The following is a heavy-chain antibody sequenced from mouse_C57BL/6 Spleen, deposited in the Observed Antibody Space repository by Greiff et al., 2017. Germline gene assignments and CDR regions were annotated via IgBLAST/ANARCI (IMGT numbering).Heavy chain of an antibody. V-gene: IGHV14-2*01. J-gene: IGHJ4*01. CDR2: LDPEDGET. Sequence: VQLQQSGAELVKPGASVKLSCTASGFNIKDYYMHWVKQRTEQGLEWIGWLDPEDGETKSAPKFQGKATITADPSSTTACLQLGDLTAEDSAIYDCARGEYAMDYWGQGTSVTGSS. CDR1: GFNIKDYY. CDR3: ARGEYAMDY.